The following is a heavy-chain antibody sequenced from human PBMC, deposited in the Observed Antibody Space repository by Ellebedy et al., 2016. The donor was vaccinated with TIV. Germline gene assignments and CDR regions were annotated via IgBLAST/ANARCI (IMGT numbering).Heavy chain of an antibody. CDR3: ARDGAYGDYAPGQYGMDV. CDR1: GFSFSSYW. J-gene: IGHJ6*02. V-gene: IGHV3-7*03. D-gene: IGHD4-17*01. CDR2: IRQDGPK. Sequence: GGPLRLSCAVPGFSFSSYWMSWVRQAPGKGLEWVANIRQDGPKNFVDSVKGRFTISRDNAQNSLYLQLNSLRVEDTAVYYCARDGAYGDYAPGQYGMDVWGQGTTVIVS.